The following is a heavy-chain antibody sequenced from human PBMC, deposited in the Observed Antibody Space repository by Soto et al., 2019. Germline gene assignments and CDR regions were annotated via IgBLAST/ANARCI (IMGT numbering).Heavy chain of an antibody. CDR2: IYYSGST. D-gene: IGHD4-17*01. V-gene: IGHV4-39*01. Sequence: SETLSLTCTVSGGSISSSSYYWGWIRQPPGKGLEWIGSIYYSGSTYYNPSLKSRVTISVDTSKNQFSLKLSSVTAADTAVYYCASLYGDTDYWGQGTLVTVSS. CDR3: ASLYGDTDY. CDR1: GGSISSSSYY. J-gene: IGHJ4*02.